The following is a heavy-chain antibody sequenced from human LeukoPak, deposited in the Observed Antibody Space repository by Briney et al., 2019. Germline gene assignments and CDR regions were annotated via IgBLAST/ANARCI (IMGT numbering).Heavy chain of an antibody. Sequence: AGGSLRLSCAASGFTFSTYAMSWVRQAPGKGLEFVSTISGSATSTYYADSVKGRFTISRDNSKNTLYLQMNSLRAEDTAVYYCVKRKVATMPHAPLGFWGQGTLVTVSS. J-gene: IGHJ4*02. CDR3: VKRKVATMPHAPLGF. CDR2: ISGSATST. CDR1: GFTFSTYA. V-gene: IGHV3-23*01. D-gene: IGHD5-12*01.